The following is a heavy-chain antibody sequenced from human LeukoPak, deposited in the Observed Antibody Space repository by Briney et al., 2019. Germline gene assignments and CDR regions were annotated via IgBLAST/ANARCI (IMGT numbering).Heavy chain of an antibody. CDR1: GGSFSGYY. V-gene: IGHV4-34*01. D-gene: IGHD2-15*01. CDR2: INHSGST. Sequence: SQTMSLTCAVYGGSFSGYYWSWIRQPPGKGLEWIGEINHSGSTNYNPSLKSRVTISVDTSKNQFALKLSSVTAADTAVYYCAREGVVGAYGHFDYWGQGTLVTVSS. J-gene: IGHJ4*02. CDR3: AREGVVGAYGHFDY.